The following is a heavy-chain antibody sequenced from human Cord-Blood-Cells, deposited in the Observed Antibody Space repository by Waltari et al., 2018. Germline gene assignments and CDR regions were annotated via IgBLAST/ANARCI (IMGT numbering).Heavy chain of an antibody. Sequence: EVQLLESGGGLVQPGGSLRLSCAASGFTFSSYAMSWVRQAPGKGLEWVSALSGSGGSTYYAGSGKGRFTISRDNSKNTLYLQMNSLRAEDTAVYYCAKGAYRGSYYKVDYWGQGTLVTVSS. D-gene: IGHD3-10*01. CDR2: LSGSGGST. CDR3: AKGAYRGSYYKVDY. CDR1: GFTFSSYA. V-gene: IGHV3-23*01. J-gene: IGHJ4*02.